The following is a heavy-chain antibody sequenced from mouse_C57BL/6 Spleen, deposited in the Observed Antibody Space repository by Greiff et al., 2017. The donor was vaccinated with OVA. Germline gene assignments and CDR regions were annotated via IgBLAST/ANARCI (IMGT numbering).Heavy chain of an antibody. CDR3: ARRLVITTVVARGYAMDY. CDR1: GYTFTSYW. V-gene: IGHV1-50*01. CDR2: IDPSDSYT. J-gene: IGHJ4*01. D-gene: IGHD1-1*01. Sequence: VQLQQPGAELVKPGASVKLSCKASGYTFTSYWMQWVKQRPGQGLEWIGEIDPSDSYTNYNQKFKGKATLTVDPSSSTAYMQLSSLTSEDSAVYYCARRLVITTVVARGYAMDYWGQGTSVTVSS.